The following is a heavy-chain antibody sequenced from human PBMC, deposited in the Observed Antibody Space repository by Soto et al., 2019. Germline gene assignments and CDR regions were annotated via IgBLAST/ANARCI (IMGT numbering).Heavy chain of an antibody. J-gene: IGHJ5*02. CDR3: AGNWAYFSSTSCDPPDRFDP. CDR2: INAGNGNT. D-gene: IGHD2-2*01. V-gene: IGHV1-3*01. CDR1: GYTFTSYA. Sequence: ASVKVSCKASGYTFTSYAMHWVRQAPGQRLEWMGWINAGNGNTKYSQKFQGRVTITRDTSASTAYMELSSLRSEDTAVYYCAGNWAYFSSTSCDPPDRFDPWGQGSLVPVSS.